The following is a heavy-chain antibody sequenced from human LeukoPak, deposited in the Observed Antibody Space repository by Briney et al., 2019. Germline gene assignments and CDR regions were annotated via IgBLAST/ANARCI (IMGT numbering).Heavy chain of an antibody. J-gene: IGHJ4*02. CDR1: GYSISSGYY. V-gene: IGHV4-38-2*02. Sequence: SETLSLTCTVSGYSISSGYYWGWIRQPPGKGLVWIGSIYHSGSTYYNPSLKSRVTISVDTSKNQFSLKLSSVTAADTAVYYCARGYYYDSNDHVGDYWGQGTLVTVSS. CDR2: IYHSGST. CDR3: ARGYYYDSNDHVGDY. D-gene: IGHD3-22*01.